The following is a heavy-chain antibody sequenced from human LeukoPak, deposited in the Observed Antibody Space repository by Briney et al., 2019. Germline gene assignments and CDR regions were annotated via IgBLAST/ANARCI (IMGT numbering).Heavy chain of an antibody. V-gene: IGHV5-51*01. CDR3: ARHRGTIFGMVMYNWFDP. D-gene: IGHD3-3*01. Sequence: GESLKISCEASGYSFTSYWIGWVRQMPGKGLEWVALIYPVDSDTRYSPSFQGQVTISADKSINTVYLQWNSLKASDSAMYYCARHRGTIFGMVMYNWFDPWGQGTLVTVSS. CDR2: IYPVDSDT. CDR1: GYSFTSYW. J-gene: IGHJ5*02.